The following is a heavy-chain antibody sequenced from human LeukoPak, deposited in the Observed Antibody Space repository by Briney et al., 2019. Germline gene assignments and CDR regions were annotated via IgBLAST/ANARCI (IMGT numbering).Heavy chain of an antibody. CDR1: GFTFSTYD. D-gene: IGHD6-19*01. CDR3: ATAGGSSGWYTFDY. V-gene: IGHV3-13*04. Sequence: GGSLRLSCAASGFTFSTYDMHWVRHATGKGLEWVSAITAAGDTYYPGSVKGRFTVSRENAKNSLYLQINSLRAGDTAVYYCATAGGSSGWYTFDYWGQGTLVTVSS. J-gene: IGHJ4*02. CDR2: ITAAGDT.